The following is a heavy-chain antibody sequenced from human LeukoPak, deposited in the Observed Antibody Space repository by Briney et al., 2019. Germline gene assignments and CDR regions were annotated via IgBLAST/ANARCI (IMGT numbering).Heavy chain of an antibody. CDR1: GFTFSNYA. CDR2: ISGRGGST. Sequence: GGSLRLSCAATGFTFSNYAMSEVRQAPGKGLEWVSAISGRGGSTYYAHSVKGRFTISRDNSKNTLYLQMNSPRVEDTAVYYCAKDRVTLDYIDYWGQGTLVTVSS. CDR3: AKDRVTLDYIDY. D-gene: IGHD2-21*02. J-gene: IGHJ4*02. V-gene: IGHV3-23*01.